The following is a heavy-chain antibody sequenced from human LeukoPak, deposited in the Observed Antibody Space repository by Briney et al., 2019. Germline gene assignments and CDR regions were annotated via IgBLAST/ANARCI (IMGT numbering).Heavy chain of an antibody. CDR2: IRYDGSNK. V-gene: IGHV3-30*02. CDR1: GFIFSEYA. J-gene: IGHJ3*02. Sequence: AGGSLRLSCAASGFIFSEYAMNWVRQAPGKGLEWVAFIRYDGSNKYYADSVKGRFTISRDNAKNSLYLQMNSLRAEDTAVYYCARDGNYYDSSGYYWDDAFDIWGQGTMVTVSS. CDR3: ARDGNYYDSSGYYWDDAFDI. D-gene: IGHD3-22*01.